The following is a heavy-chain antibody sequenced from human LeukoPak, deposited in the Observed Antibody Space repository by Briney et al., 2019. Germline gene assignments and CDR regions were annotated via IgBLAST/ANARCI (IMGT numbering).Heavy chain of an antibody. D-gene: IGHD6-13*01. CDR1: GFTFSSYG. CDR3: AKGFSSSWYPPGY. Sequence: GGSLRLSCAASGFTFSSYGMRWVRQAPGKGLEWVAFIRYDGSNKYYADSVKGRFTISRDNSKNTLYLQKNSLRAEDTAVYYCAKGFSSSWYPPGYWGQGTLVTVSS. V-gene: IGHV3-30*02. CDR2: IRYDGSNK. J-gene: IGHJ4*02.